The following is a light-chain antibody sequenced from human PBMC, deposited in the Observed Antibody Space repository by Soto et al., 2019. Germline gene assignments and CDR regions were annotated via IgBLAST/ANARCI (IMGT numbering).Light chain of an antibody. V-gene: IGKV1-6*01. Sequence: AIQMTQSPSSLSASVGDRVTITCRASQGIRDDLAWYQQRPGKAPKLLIYAASNLQSGVPSRFRGSGSGTDFTLIISSLQPEDFATYYCLQDYDYPYTCGQGTKLEIK. CDR1: QGIRDD. CDR2: AAS. CDR3: LQDYDYPYT. J-gene: IGKJ2*01.